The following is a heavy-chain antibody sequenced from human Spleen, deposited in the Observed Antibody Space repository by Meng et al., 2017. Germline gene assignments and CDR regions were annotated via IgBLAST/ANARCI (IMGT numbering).Heavy chain of an antibody. CDR2: IYHSGST. D-gene: IGHD5-18*01. Sequence: QAPLQESGPGLVKPSGTLSLTCAVSGGSISSSNWWSWVRQPPGQGLEWIGEIYHSGSTNYNPSLKSRVTISLDQSKNQFSLKLSSVTAADTAVYYCARYSYRYSGNWFDPWGQGTLVTASS. V-gene: IGHV4-4*02. CDR3: ARYSYRYSGNWFDP. J-gene: IGHJ5*02. CDR1: GGSISSSNW.